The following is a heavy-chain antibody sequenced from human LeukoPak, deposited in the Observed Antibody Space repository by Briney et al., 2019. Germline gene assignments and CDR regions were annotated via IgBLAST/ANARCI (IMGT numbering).Heavy chain of an antibody. V-gene: IGHV3-30*02. CDR1: GFTFSSYS. Sequence: GGSLRLSCAASGFTFSSYSMHWVRQAPGKGLEWVAFIRYDGSNKYYADSVKGRFTISRDNSKNTLYLQMNSLRAEDTAVYYCAKGEMVVAAGGLYYWGQGALVTVSS. J-gene: IGHJ4*02. CDR3: AKGEMVVAAGGLYY. CDR2: IRYDGSNK. D-gene: IGHD2-15*01.